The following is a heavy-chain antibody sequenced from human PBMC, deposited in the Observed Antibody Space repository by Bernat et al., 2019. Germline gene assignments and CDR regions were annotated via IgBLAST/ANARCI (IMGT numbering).Heavy chain of an antibody. CDR1: GFSVSSNY. CDR3: ARVAHDGGNSGPFDY. D-gene: IGHD4-23*01. CDR2: IYSDGST. V-gene: IGHV3-53*01. J-gene: IGHJ4*02. Sequence: EVQLVESGGGLIQPGGSLRLSCAASGFSVSSNYMSWVRQAPGKGLEGVSVIYSDGSTHYADAVKGRFTISRDNFKNTLYLQMKRLRAEDTAVYYCARVAHDGGNSGPFDYWGQGTLVAVSS.